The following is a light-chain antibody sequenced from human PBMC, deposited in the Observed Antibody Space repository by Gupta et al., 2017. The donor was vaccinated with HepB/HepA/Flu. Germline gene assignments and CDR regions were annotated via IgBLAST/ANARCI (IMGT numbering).Light chain of an antibody. CDR3: QQYNDWPPVT. CDR2: GAS. Sequence: EIVMTQSPATLSVSPGERVTLSCMASQSVSSNLAWYQQKPGQPPRLLIYGASTRDTGIPARFSGSGSGTELTLTISSRQSEDFAVYYCQQYNDWPPVTFGQGTKVEIK. V-gene: IGKV3-15*01. CDR1: QSVSSN. J-gene: IGKJ1*01.